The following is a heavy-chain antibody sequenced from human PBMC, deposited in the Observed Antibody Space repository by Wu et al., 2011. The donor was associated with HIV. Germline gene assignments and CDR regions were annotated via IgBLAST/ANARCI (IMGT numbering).Heavy chain of an antibody. J-gene: IGHJ5*02. V-gene: IGHV1-69*14. CDR3: ARRPRPRPAAGGSYFDP. CDR1: GGSFHTSP. D-gene: IGHD2-2*01. Sequence: QVQLVQSGAEMKKPGSSVKVSCETSGGSFHTSPISWLRQAPGQRLEWMGGIIPFSGTLTYAFNFRGRVTITADRSTGAVYMELTGLQFDDTAVYYCARRPRPRPAAGGSYFDPWGQGTLVTVSS. CDR2: IIPFSGTL.